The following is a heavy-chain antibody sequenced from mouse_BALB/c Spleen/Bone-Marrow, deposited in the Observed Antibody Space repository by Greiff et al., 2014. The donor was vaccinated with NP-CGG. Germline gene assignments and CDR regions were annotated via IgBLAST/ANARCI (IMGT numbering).Heavy chain of an antibody. CDR1: GFTFNTYA. CDR2: IRSKSNNYAT. J-gene: IGHJ2*01. CDR3: VRGDGDY. D-gene: IGHD3-3*01. Sequence: VQLKESGGGLVQPKGSLKLSCAASGFTFNTYAMNWVRQAPGKGLEWVARIRSKSNNYATNYADSVKDRLTISRDDSQSMLYLQMNSLKTDDTAMYYCVRGDGDYWGQGTTLTVSS. V-gene: IGHV10-1*02.